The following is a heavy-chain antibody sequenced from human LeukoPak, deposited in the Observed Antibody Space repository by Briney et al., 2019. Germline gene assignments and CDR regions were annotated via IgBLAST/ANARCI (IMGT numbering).Heavy chain of an antibody. CDR3: ARDGSGSYYSWFDP. D-gene: IGHD3-10*01. V-gene: IGHV1-2*02. Sequence: GASVKVSCKASGYTFTGYYMHWVRQAPGQGLEWMGWINPNSGGTNYAQKFQGRVTMTRDTSISTAYMELSRLRSDDTAVYYCARDGSGSYYSWFDPWGQGTLVTVSS. J-gene: IGHJ5*02. CDR2: INPNSGGT. CDR1: GYTFTGYY.